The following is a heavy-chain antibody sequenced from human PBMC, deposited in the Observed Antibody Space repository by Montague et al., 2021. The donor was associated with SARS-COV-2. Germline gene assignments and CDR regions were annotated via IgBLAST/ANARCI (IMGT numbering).Heavy chain of an antibody. Sequence: SETLSLTCAVYGGSFSGYHWNWIRQSPGKGLEWIAEINHGGITNYNPSLKSRLTISADTSKNQISLTLTSVAAAAAAVYYYACLSDGVVPSPILGVGAYSSYYFIDVWGKGTTVTVSS. V-gene: IGHV4-34*01. J-gene: IGHJ6*03. D-gene: IGHD3-10*01. CDR1: GGSFSGYH. CDR2: INHGGIT. CDR3: ACLSDGVVPSPILGVGAYSSYYFIDV.